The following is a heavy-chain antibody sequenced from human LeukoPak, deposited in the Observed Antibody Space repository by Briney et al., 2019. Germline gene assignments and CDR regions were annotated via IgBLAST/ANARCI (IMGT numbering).Heavy chain of an antibody. CDR2: ISSSSSYI. CDR3: ARRRYCSSTSCSYYFDY. D-gene: IGHD2-2*01. Sequence: GGSLRLSCAASGFTFSSYSMNRVRQAPGKGLEWVSSISSSSSYIYYADSVKGRFTISRDNAKNSLYLQMNSLRAEDTAVYYCARRRYCSSTSCSYYFDYWGQGTLVTVSS. CDR1: GFTFSSYS. J-gene: IGHJ4*02. V-gene: IGHV3-21*01.